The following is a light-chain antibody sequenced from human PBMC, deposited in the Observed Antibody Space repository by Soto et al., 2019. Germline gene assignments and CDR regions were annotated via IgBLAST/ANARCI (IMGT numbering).Light chain of an antibody. CDR3: SSFTSSSALV. V-gene: IGLV2-14*03. J-gene: IGLJ2*01. Sequence: QSALTQPASVSGSPGQTITISCTGTRSDIGGYNYVSWYQQHPGKAPKLMIYDVSNRPSGVSNRCSGSKSGNTASPTISGLKAEDEADYYCSSFTSSSALVFGGGTKLTVL. CDR2: DVS. CDR1: RSDIGGYNY.